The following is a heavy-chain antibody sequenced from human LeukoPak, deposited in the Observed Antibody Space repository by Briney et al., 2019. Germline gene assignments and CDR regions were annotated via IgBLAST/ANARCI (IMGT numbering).Heavy chain of an antibody. D-gene: IGHD3-22*01. CDR2: ISSNGGST. Sequence: GGSLRLSCAASGFTFSSYSMHWVRQAPGKGLEYVSAISSNGGSTYYANSVKGRFTISRDNSKNTLYLQMGSLRAEDVAVYYCARARRPYYYDSSGYYVLDYWGQGTLVTVSS. V-gene: IGHV3-64*01. CDR1: GFTFSSYS. J-gene: IGHJ4*02. CDR3: ARARRPYYYDSSGYYVLDY.